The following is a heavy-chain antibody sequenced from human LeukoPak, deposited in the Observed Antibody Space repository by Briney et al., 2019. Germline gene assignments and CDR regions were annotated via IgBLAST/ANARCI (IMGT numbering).Heavy chain of an antibody. J-gene: IGHJ4*02. CDR3: ARGYSGYFYY. CDR2: IDGDGSST. D-gene: IGHD5-12*01. V-gene: IGHV3-74*01. CDR1: GFTFSNYG. Sequence: PGGSLRLSCAASGFTFSNYGMQWVRQAPGKGLVWVSRIDGDGSSTNYADSVKGRFTISRDNAKKTLYLQMNSLRAEDTAVYYCARGYSGYFYYWGQGTLVTVS.